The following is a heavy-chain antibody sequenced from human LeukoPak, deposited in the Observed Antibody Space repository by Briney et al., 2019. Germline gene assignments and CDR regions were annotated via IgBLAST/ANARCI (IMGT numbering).Heavy chain of an antibody. D-gene: IGHD5-18*01. CDR2: INSDGSIT. CDR3: ARDAVDTANAV. CDR1: GFTFTTYW. V-gene: IGHV3-74*01. J-gene: IGHJ6*02. Sequence: GGSLRLSCAASGFTFTTYWMHWVRQAPGKGLVWVSHINSDGSITSYADSVKGRFTISRDNAKNTLYPQMNSLRAEDTAVYYCARDAVDTANAVWGQGTTVTVSS.